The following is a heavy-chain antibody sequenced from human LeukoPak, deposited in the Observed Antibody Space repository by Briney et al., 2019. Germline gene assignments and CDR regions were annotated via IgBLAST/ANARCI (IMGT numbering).Heavy chain of an antibody. CDR3: AKDGSSRRALYYYYGMDV. J-gene: IGHJ6*02. CDR1: GLTFSSHW. V-gene: IGHV3-74*01. Sequence: GGSLRLSCAASGLTFSSHWMHWVRQAPGKGLVWVSRITNDGSSTTYADSVKGRFTISRDNSKNTLYLQMNSLRAEDTAVYYCAKDGSSRRALYYYYGMDVWGQGTTVTVSS. CDR2: ITNDGSST.